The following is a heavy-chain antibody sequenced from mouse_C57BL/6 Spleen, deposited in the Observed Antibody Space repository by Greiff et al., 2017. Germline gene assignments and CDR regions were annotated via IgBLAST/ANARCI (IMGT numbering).Heavy chain of an antibody. D-gene: IGHD2-4*01. CDR2: ISYDGSN. V-gene: IGHV3-6*01. J-gene: IGHJ3*01. CDR1: GYSITSGYY. Sequence: EVQLQESGPGLVQPSQSLSLTCSVTGYSITSGYYWNWIRQFPGNQLEWMGYISYDGSNNYNPSLKNRISITRATSKNQFFLKLNSVTTEDTATYYCARGDDYEGFAYWGQGTLVTVSA. CDR3: ARGDDYEGFAY.